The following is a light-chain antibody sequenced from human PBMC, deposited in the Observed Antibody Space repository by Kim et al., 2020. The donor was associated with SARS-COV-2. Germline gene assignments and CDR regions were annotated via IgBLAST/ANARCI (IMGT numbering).Light chain of an antibody. Sequence: LSPGGRATLSCRASQSVSSNSLAWYQQKPGQAPRLLVDGASSRATGIPDRFSGSGSGTDFTLTISRLEPEDFAVYYCQQYGRSPYTFGQGTKLE. J-gene: IGKJ2*01. CDR2: GAS. CDR3: QQYGRSPYT. V-gene: IGKV3-20*01. CDR1: QSVSSNS.